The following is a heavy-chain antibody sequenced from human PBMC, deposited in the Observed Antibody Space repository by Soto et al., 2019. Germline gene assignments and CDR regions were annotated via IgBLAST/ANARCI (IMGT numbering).Heavy chain of an antibody. CDR3: VKDVSGRGSFYYYFGMDV. CDR2: ISWNSGSI. J-gene: IGHJ6*02. Sequence: PGGSLGLSCAASGFTFDDYAMHWVRQAPGKGLEWVSGISWNSGSIRYTDSVKARFTISRDNAKNSLYLRMNSPEPEDTALYYCVKDVSGRGSFYYYFGMDVWGHGTTVTVSS. CDR1: GFTFDDYA. D-gene: IGHD3-16*01. V-gene: IGHV3-9*01.